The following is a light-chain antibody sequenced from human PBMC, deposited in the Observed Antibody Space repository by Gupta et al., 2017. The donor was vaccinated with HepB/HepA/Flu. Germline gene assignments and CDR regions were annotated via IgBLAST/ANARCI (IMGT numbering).Light chain of an antibody. J-gene: IGKJ1*01. CDR3: QNNNNPPWT. CDR1: QGISNY. V-gene: IGKV1-27*01. CDR2: AAS. Sequence: DIQMTQYPSSLSASVGDRVTITCRASQGISNYLAWYQQKPGKVPKLLIYAASTLKSGVPSRFSGSGSGTDFTLTISSRQPEDVATYYCQNNNNPPWTFGQGTKVEIK.